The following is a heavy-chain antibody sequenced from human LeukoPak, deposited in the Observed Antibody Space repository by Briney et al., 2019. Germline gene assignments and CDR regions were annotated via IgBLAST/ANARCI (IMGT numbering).Heavy chain of an antibody. CDR1: GGSISSYY. Sequence: PSETLSLTCTVSGGSISSYYWSWIRQPAGKGLEWIGRIYTSGSTNYNPSLKSRVTMSVDTSKNQFSPKLSSVTAADTAVYYCARGRGIAAAGRYFDYWGQGTLVTVSS. CDR3: ARGRGIAAAGRYFDY. CDR2: IYTSGST. J-gene: IGHJ4*02. D-gene: IGHD6-13*01. V-gene: IGHV4-4*07.